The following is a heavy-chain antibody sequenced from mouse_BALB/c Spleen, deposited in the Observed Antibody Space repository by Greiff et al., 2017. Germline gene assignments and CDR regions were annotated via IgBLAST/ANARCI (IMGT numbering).Heavy chain of an antibody. V-gene: IGHV3-2*02. D-gene: IGHD1-2*01. CDR1: GYSITSDYA. Sequence: EVQLVESGPGLVKPSQSLSLTCTVTGYSITSDYAWNWIRQFPGNKLEWMGYISYSGSTSYNPSLKSRISITRDTSKNQFFLQLNSVTTEDTATYYCARGGDGGYWGQGTTLTVSS. J-gene: IGHJ2*01. CDR3: ARGGDGGY. CDR2: ISYSGST.